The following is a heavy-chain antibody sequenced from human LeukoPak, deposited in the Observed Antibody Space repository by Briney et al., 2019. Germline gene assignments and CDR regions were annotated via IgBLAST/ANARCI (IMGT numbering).Heavy chain of an antibody. CDR1: GFTFSSYA. V-gene: IGHV3-30-3*01. CDR3: VIMQRSGSYFASFDY. Sequence: GGSLRLSCAASGFTFSSYAMHWVRQAPGKGLEWVAVISYDGSNKYYADSVKGRFTISRDNSKNTLYLQMNSLRAEDTAVYYCVIMQRSGSYFASFDYWGQGTLVTVSS. D-gene: IGHD1-26*01. CDR2: ISYDGSNK. J-gene: IGHJ4*02.